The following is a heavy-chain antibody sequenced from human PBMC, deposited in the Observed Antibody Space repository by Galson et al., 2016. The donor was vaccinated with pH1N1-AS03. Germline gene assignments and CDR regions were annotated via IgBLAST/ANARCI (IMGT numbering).Heavy chain of an antibody. V-gene: IGHV1-3*01. CDR1: GYTFISYV. Sequence: SVKVSCKASGYTFISYVMHWVRQAPGQRLEWMGWINAGNGNTTYSQSFQGRVTITRDTSAGKAYMELSSLTSEDTAIYYCARDRHYDSSGRYFYESEHWGQGTLVIVSS. CDR3: ARDRHYDSSGRYFYESEH. CDR2: INAGNGNT. J-gene: IGHJ4*02. D-gene: IGHD3-22*01.